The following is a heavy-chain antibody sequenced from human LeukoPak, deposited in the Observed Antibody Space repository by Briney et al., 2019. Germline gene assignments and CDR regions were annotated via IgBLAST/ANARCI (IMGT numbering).Heavy chain of an antibody. CDR3: ARLGVAGLDY. J-gene: IGHJ4*02. CDR1: GGSINSGSYY. CDR2: IYTSGST. V-gene: IGHV4-61*02. D-gene: IGHD6-19*01. Sequence: SETLSLTCTVSGGSINSGSYYWSWIRPPAGKGLEWIGRIYTSGSTNYNPSLKSRVTISLDTSKNQFSLQLSCVSAADTAVYYCARLGVAGLDYWGQGTLVNVSS.